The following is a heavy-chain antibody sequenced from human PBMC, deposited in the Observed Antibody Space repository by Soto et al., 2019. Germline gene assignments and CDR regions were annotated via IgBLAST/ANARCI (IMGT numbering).Heavy chain of an antibody. CDR3: TRVGDADNKGH. V-gene: IGHV4-61*01. Sequence: QVQLQESGPGLVKHSGTLSLTCTVPGGSVNIVTYYWNWIRQPPGKGLECIGIIHYSGRTTCNPSPKSRANMSPHTSKTPSPPKLSFVIAADTAVDYCTRVGDADNKGHCGQGLMNTVSP. D-gene: IGHD3-3*01. CDR2: IHYSGRT. J-gene: IGHJ4*02. CDR1: GGSVNIVTYY.